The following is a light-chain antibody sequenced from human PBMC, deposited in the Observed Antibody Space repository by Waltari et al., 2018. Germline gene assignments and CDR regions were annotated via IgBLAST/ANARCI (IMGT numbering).Light chain of an antibody. CDR3: QSADSSDMVY. CDR1: TLPKQY. V-gene: IGLV3-25*03. CDR2: KDI. Sequence: SHELTQSPSVSVSPGQTARSTCSGDTLPKQYAHWYQQKPGQAPVLIIYKDIERPSGIPERFSASTSGTIVTLTISGVRPEDEADYYCQSADSSDMVYFGGGTKLTVL. J-gene: IGLJ2*01.